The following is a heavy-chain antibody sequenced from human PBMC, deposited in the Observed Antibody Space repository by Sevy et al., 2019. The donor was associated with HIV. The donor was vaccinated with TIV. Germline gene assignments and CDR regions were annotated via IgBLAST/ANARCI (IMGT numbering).Heavy chain of an antibody. CDR1: GFTFSNYW. D-gene: IGHD3-3*01. J-gene: IGHJ4*02. Sequence: GGSLRLSCAVSGFTFSNYWMHWVRQVPGKGLVWVSRIDRDGNISNYVDSVMGRFTISSDNAKNTLYLQMNNLRVEDTAVYYCARNFWSVGDFWGQGNLVTVSS. CDR2: IDRDGNIS. V-gene: IGHV3-74*01. CDR3: ARNFWSVGDF.